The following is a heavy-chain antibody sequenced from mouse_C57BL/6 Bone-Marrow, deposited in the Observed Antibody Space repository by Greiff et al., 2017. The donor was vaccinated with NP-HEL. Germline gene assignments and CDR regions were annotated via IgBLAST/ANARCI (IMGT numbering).Heavy chain of an antibody. CDR3: ARRLGRPFDY. CDR1: GYTFTDYY. J-gene: IGHJ2*01. Sequence: EVQLQQSGPVLVKPGASVKMSCKASGYTFTDYYMNWVKQSHGKSLEWIGVINPYNGGTSYNQKFKGKATLTVDKSSSTAYMDLNSLTSEDSAVYYCARRLGRPFDYWGQGTTLTVSS. D-gene: IGHD4-1*01. CDR2: INPYNGGT. V-gene: IGHV1-19*01.